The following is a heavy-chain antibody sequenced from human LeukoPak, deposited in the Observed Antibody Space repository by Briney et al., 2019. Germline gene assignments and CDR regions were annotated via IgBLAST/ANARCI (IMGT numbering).Heavy chain of an antibody. CDR2: ISYDGSNK. V-gene: IGHV3-30*18. CDR1: GFTFSSYG. D-gene: IGHD5-24*01. CDR3: AKEGPEMATTGFDY. J-gene: IGHJ4*02. Sequence: GGSLRLSCAASGFTFSSYGMHWVRQAPGKGLEWVAVISYDGSNKYYADSVTGRFTISRDNSKNTLYLQMNSLRAEDTAVYYCAKEGPEMATTGFDYWGQGTLVTVSS.